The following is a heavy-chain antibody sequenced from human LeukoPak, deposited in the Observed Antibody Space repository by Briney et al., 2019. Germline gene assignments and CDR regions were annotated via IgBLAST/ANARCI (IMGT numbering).Heavy chain of an antibody. CDR2: ISGSGGST. V-gene: IGHV3-23*01. CDR1: GFAFSSYA. D-gene: IGHD3-16*01. J-gene: IGHJ3*02. CDR3: ATDSRVETFGVDAFDI. Sequence: PGGSLRLSCAASGFAFSSYAMNWVRQAPGKGLEWVSAISGSGGSTYYADSVKGRFTISRDNSKNTLYLQMNSLRAEDTAVYYCATDSRVETFGVDAFDIWGQGTMVTVSS.